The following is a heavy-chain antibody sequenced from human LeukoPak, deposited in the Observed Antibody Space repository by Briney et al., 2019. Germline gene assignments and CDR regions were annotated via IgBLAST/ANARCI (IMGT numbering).Heavy chain of an antibody. V-gene: IGHV3-48*03. J-gene: IGHJ4*02. CDR3: AKYPSDNGY. D-gene: IGHD2-2*01. CDR2: FSSSSATM. Sequence: PGGSLTLSCAASGFTFKTYEMNWFRQAPGQRLEWVSYFSSSSATMYYANSVKGRFTISRDDAKNSLFLQMNSLRTEDTAIYYCAKYPSDNGYWGQGTLVTVSS. CDR1: GFTFKTYE.